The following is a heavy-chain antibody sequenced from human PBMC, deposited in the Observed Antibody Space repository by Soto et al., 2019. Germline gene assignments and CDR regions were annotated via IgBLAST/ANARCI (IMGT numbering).Heavy chain of an antibody. CDR2: ISAYNGNT. Sequence: QVQLVQSGAEVKKPGASVKVSCKASGYTFTSYGISWTRQAPGQGLEWMGWISAYNGNTNYAQKLQSGVTMTTDTSTSTAYMELRSLRSDDTAVYYCARDGFGTAMVNYYYYGMDVWGQGTTVTVSS. CDR3: ARDGFGTAMVNYYYYGMDV. J-gene: IGHJ6*02. CDR1: GYTFTSYG. V-gene: IGHV1-18*01. D-gene: IGHD5-18*01.